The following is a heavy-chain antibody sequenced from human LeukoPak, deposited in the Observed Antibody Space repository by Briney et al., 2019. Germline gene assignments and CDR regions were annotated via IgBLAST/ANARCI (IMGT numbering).Heavy chain of an antibody. Sequence: GGSLILSCAASGFTFSSYEMNWVRKAPGKGLEWVSYIASGGGANRFYSESVKGRFTISRDNAKNSLYLHMNSLRAEDTGVYYCARIGTTTRGPAGLDVWGQGTTVTVSS. V-gene: IGHV3-48*03. CDR1: GFTFSSYE. CDR2: IASGGGANR. CDR3: ARIGTTTRGPAGLDV. J-gene: IGHJ6*02. D-gene: IGHD2/OR15-2a*01.